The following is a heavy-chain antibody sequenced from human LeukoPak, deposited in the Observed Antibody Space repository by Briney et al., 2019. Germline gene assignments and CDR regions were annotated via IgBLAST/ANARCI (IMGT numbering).Heavy chain of an antibody. CDR1: GFTFSSYG. Sequence: GGSLRLSCAASGFTFSSYGMHWVRQAPGKGLEWVAFIRYDGSNKYYADSVKGRFTISRDNSKNTLYLQMNSLRAEDTAVYYCARGGFQLLWFGELRGSGGWFDPWGQGTLVTVSS. J-gene: IGHJ5*02. D-gene: IGHD3-10*01. CDR2: IRYDGSNK. CDR3: ARGGFQLLWFGELRGSGGWFDP. V-gene: IGHV3-30*02.